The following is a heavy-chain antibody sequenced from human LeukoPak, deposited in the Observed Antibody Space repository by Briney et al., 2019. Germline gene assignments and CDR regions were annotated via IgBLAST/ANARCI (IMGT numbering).Heavy chain of an antibody. V-gene: IGHV3-23*01. J-gene: IGHJ4*02. CDR3: AKVYSSVWTHIGHFDY. CDR2: ISRSGDST. CDR1: GFTFSNYA. D-gene: IGHD6-19*01. Sequence: GGSLRLSCAASGFTFSNYAMSWVRQAPGKGLEWVSGISRSGDSTFYTDSVMGRFTISRDNSKNTLYLQMNSLRAEDTAVYYCAKVYSSVWTHIGHFDYWGQGTLVTVSS.